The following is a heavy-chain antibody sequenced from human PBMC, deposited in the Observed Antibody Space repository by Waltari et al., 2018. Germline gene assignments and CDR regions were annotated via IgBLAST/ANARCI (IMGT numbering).Heavy chain of an antibody. J-gene: IGHJ4*02. Sequence: QVQLVQSGAEVKKPGASVKVSCKASGYTFTSYAMHWVRQAPGQRLEWMGWINAGNGNTKYSQKFQGRVTITRDTSASTAYMELSSLRSEDTAVYYCAREGYVWGSYRHPPDYWGQGTLVTVSS. CDR1: GYTFTSYA. V-gene: IGHV1-3*01. D-gene: IGHD3-16*02. CDR2: INAGNGNT. CDR3: AREGYVWGSYRHPPDY.